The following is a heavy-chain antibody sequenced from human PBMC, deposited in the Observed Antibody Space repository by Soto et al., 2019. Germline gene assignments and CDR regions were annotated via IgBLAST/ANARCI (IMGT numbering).Heavy chain of an antibody. CDR3: ARHYPIVNNCNYFDY. CDR2: IFYTGST. D-gene: IGHD1-1*01. CDR1: DGSISSYY. J-gene: IGHJ4*02. V-gene: IGHV4-59*08. Sequence: SETLSLTCTVSDGSISSYYWGWIRQPPGKGLEWIGYIFYTGSTNYNPSLKSRVTISVDTSKNQFSLKLSSVTAADTAVYYCARHYPIVNNCNYFDYWGQGTLVTVSS.